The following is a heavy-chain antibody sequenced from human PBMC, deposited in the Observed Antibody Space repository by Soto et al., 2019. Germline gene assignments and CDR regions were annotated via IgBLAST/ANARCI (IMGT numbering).Heavy chain of an antibody. D-gene: IGHD2-2*01. CDR2: IYQSGSI. CDR3: VRVSRLYGIDV. CDR1: GGSISSGNSA. V-gene: IGHV4-30-2*01. J-gene: IGHJ6*02. Sequence: QLQLQESGSGLVKPSQTLSLTCAVSGGSISSGNSAWTWIRQPPGMGLEWIAYIYQSGSIYYNPSLKSLVTISVDTSKNQFALTLSSVTAAGTAVYYCVRVSRLYGIDVWGQGTPVTVSS.